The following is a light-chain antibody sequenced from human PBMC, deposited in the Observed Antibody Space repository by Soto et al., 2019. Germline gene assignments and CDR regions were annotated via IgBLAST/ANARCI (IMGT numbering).Light chain of an antibody. CDR3: QQYDTSSWT. J-gene: IGKJ1*01. V-gene: IGKV3-20*01. CDR2: GAS. Sequence: EFVLTQSPGTLSLSPGERATLSCRASQSVSSSYLAWYQQKPGQAPRLLIYGASSRATGIPDRFSGSGSGTDFTLPITRLEPKDFAVYYCQQYDTSSWTFGQGTKGDIK. CDR1: QSVSSSY.